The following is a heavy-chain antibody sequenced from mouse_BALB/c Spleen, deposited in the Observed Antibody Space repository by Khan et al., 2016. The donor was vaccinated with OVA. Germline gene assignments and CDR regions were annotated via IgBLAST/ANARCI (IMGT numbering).Heavy chain of an antibody. J-gene: IGHJ1*01. Sequence: QVQLKQSGAELVKPGASVKLSCKASGYMFSTYDINWVRQRPEQGLEWIGWIFPGADSTKYNEKFKGKATLTTDKSSGTAYMQLSSLTSEDSAVCFCARHYCGSNLYWFFDVWGAGTTVTVSS. CDR1: GYMFSTYD. CDR3: ARHYCGSNLYWFFDV. D-gene: IGHD1-1*01. V-gene: IGHV1-85*01. CDR2: IFPGADST.